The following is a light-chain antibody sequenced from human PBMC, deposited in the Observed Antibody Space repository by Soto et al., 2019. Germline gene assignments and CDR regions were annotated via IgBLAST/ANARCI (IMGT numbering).Light chain of an antibody. J-gene: IGLJ1*01. V-gene: IGLV3-1*01. CDR1: KLGNKY. Sequence: SYELTQPPSVSVSPGQTATITCSGDKLGNKYTSWYQQKPGQSPVLVIYQDTRRPSGIPERFSGSNSGNTATLTISGTQAMDEADYYCQAWDSSYVFGTGTKVTV. CDR2: QDT. CDR3: QAWDSSYV.